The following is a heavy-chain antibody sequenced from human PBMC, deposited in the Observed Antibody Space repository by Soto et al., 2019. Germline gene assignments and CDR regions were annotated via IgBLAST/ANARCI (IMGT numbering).Heavy chain of an antibody. J-gene: IGHJ6*01. CDR3: EREEGAHNMVTFPMYKMDV. V-gene: IGHV1-69*08. Sequence: QVQLVQSGAEVKKSGPSVKVSCKLSGCTFTSETINWVRQAPGQGLEWMGSIIPSMRTGNYAQKLQGRITITKDKSTNNGHMNVCSLSAEYSFFYLCEREEGAHNMVTFPMYKMDVRGDGTTVTDSS. D-gene: IGHD2-21*02. CDR2: IIPSMRTG. CDR1: GCTFTSET.